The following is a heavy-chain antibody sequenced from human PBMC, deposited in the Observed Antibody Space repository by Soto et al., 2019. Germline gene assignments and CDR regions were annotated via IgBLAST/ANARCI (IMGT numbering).Heavy chain of an antibody. CDR2: ISGSGGST. CDR1: GFTFSSYA. Sequence: PGGSLRLSCAASGFTFSSYAMSWVRQAPGKGLEWVSAISGSGGSTYYADSVKGRFTISRDNSKNTLYLQMNSLRAEDTAVYYCAKGRSITMVRGETAFDYWGQGTLVTVSS. CDR3: AKGRSITMVRGETAFDY. V-gene: IGHV3-23*01. D-gene: IGHD3-10*01. J-gene: IGHJ4*02.